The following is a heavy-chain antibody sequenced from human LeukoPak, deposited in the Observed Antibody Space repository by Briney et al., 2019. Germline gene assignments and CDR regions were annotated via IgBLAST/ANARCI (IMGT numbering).Heavy chain of an antibody. D-gene: IGHD7-27*01. CDR2: INQDGSEK. V-gene: IGHV3-7*04. Sequence: GGSLRLSCAASGFTFSIYWMSWVRQSPGKGLEWVANINQDGSEKYYVDSVKGRFTISRDNAKNSLYLQMNSLRAEDTAVYYCARSSGPGSVDYWGQGTLVTVS. J-gene: IGHJ4*02. CDR1: GFTFSIYW. CDR3: ARSSGPGSVDY.